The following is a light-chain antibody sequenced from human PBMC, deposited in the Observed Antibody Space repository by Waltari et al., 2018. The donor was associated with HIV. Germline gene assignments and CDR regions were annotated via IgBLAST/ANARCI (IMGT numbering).Light chain of an antibody. V-gene: IGLV2-23*02. Sequence: QSALAQPASVSDSPGQSITISCPGPSSDVGNYNIVSWYQQHPGKVPKLIIYEVTKRPSGVSNRFSGSKSGNTASLTISGLQAEDEADYYCCSYAASRSVVFGGGTKLTVL. J-gene: IGLJ2*01. CDR2: EVT. CDR1: SSDVGNYNI. CDR3: CSYAASRSVV.